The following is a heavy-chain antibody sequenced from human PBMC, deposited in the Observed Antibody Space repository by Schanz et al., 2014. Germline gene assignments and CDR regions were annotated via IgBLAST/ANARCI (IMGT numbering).Heavy chain of an antibody. CDR3: ITGVRGPGDY. Sequence: EVQLLESGGGLVQPGGSLRLSCAASGFTFSSYAMTWVRQAPGKGLEWLGRIKSKTDGGTTDYAAPVKGRFTISRHESENTLYLQMNSLKSEDTAVYYCITGVRGPGDYWGQGTLVNVSS. CDR2: IKSKTDGGTT. J-gene: IGHJ4*02. V-gene: IGHV3-15*01. CDR1: GFTFSSYA. D-gene: IGHD3-16*01.